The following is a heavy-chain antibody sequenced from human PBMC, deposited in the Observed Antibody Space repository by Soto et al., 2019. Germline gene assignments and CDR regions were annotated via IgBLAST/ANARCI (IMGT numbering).Heavy chain of an antibody. Sequence: EVQLVESGGGLVKPGGSLRLSCAASGFTFSSYSMNWVRQAPGKGLEWVSSISSSSSYIYYADSVKGRFTISRDNAKNSLYLQINSLRAEDTAVYYCARPISNYYDSSGYFPDYWGQGTLVTVSS. D-gene: IGHD3-22*01. CDR1: GFTFSSYS. CDR2: ISSSSSYI. CDR3: ARPISNYYDSSGYFPDY. J-gene: IGHJ4*02. V-gene: IGHV3-21*01.